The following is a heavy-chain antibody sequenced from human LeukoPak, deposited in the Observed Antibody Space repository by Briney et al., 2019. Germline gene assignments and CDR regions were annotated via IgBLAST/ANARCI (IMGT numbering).Heavy chain of an antibody. CDR3: AHRPRYDFFFDY. D-gene: IGHD5-12*01. CDR1: GFSLRTSGVG. Sequence: SGPTLVNPTQTLTLTCTFSGFSLRTSGVGVGWIRQPPGKALEWLALIYWNDDKRYSPSLKSRLTITKDTSKNQVVLTMTNMDPVDTATYYCAHRPRYDFFFDYWGQGTLVTVSS. CDR2: IYWNDDK. V-gene: IGHV2-5*01. J-gene: IGHJ4*02.